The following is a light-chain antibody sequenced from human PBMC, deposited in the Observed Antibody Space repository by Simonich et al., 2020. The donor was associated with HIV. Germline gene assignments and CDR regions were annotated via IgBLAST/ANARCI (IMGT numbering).Light chain of an antibody. V-gene: IGLV6-57*01. CDR1: SGSIASNY. J-gene: IGLJ3*02. CDR3: QSYDASNHWV. CDR2: EDN. Sequence: NFMLTQPHSVSESPGKTVTISCTRSSGSIASNYVQLYQQRPGNSPTIVIYEDNQRPSGVPDRCAGSIDSSSNSASLTISGLETEDEADYHCQSYDASNHWVFGGGTKLTVL.